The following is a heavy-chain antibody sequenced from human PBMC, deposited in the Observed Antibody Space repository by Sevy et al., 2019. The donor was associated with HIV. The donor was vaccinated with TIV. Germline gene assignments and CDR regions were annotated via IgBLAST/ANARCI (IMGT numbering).Heavy chain of an antibody. V-gene: IGHV3-30*02. J-gene: IGHJ6*02. D-gene: IGHD3-3*01. Sequence: GGSLRLSCAASGFTFSRNGMHWVRQAPGKGLEWVAFMPSDGSNKYYADSVKGRFIISRDNSKNTLFLQMNSLRTDDTAVYSCAGDKVFWKDYYRVYYYYCMDVWGQGTTVTVSS. CDR1: GFTFSRNG. CDR2: MPSDGSNK. CDR3: AGDKVFWKDYYRVYYYYCMDV.